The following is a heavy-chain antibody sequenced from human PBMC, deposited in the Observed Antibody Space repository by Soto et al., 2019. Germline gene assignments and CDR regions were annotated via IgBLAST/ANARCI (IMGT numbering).Heavy chain of an antibody. J-gene: IGHJ6*02. Sequence: SVKVSCKASGGTFSSYAISWVRQAPGQGLGWMGGIIPIFGAANYAQKFQGRVTITADESTSTAYMELSSLKASDTAMYYCARIMVRGVITYSRDYHGMDVWGQGTTVTVSS. CDR1: GGTFSSYA. CDR3: ARIMVRGVITYSRDYHGMDV. D-gene: IGHD3-10*01. CDR2: IIPIFGAA. V-gene: IGHV1-69*13.